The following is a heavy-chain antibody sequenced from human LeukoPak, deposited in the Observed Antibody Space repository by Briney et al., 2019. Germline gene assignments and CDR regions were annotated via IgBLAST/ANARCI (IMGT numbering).Heavy chain of an antibody. CDR1: GYTFTGYY. CDR3: AREHCSGGSCYHDY. V-gene: IGHV1-2*02. D-gene: IGHD2-15*01. CDR2: INPNSGGT. J-gene: IGHJ4*02. Sequence: ASVKVSCKASGYTFTGYYMHWVRQAPGQGLEWMGWINPNSGGTNYAQKFQGRVTMTRDTSISTAYMEVSRLRSDDTAVYYCAREHCSGGSCYHDYWGQGTLVTVSS.